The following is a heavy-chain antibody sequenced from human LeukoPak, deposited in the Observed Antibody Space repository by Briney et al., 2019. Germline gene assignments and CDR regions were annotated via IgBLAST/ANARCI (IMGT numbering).Heavy chain of an antibody. J-gene: IGHJ4*02. V-gene: IGHV3-7*01. CDR1: AFAFSRNW. CDR3: ARGPH. CDR2: IKEDGSRE. Sequence: GGSLRLSCAASAFAFSRNWMSWVRQAPGKGPEWVASIKEDGSRENYVDSLKGRFTISRDNSKNSLFSQMNSLRAEDTAVYYCARGPHWGQGTLVTVSS.